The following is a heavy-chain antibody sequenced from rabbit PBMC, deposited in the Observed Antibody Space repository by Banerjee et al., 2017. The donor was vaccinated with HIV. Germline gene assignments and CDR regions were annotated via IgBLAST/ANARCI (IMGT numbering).Heavy chain of an antibody. J-gene: IGHJ4*01. CDR2: IYTGSSGST. CDR3: ARDLAGVIGWNFNL. D-gene: IGHD4-1*01. CDR1: GLDFSSYYY. V-gene: IGHV1S45*01. Sequence: QEQLVESGGGLVKPGGTLTLTCKASGLDFSSYYYMCWVRQAPGKGLEWIACIYTGSSGSTYYASWAIGRFTISKTSSTTVTLQMTSLTAADTATHFCARDLAGVIGWNFNLWGPGTLVTVS.